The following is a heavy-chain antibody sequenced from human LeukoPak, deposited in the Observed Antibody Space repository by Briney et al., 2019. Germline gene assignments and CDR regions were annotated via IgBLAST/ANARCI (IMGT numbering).Heavy chain of an antibody. D-gene: IGHD2-2*01. CDR1: NYYISSGSY. CDR3: ARANDRGGTSPLDY. Sequence: RPSETLSLTCGVSNYYISSGSYWSWIRQPPGKGLEWIGSIYHTGSAFYSLSLQSRDTISIDTSKNQFSVKLSSVTAADTAVYYCARANDRGGTSPLDYWGQGTLATVSS. CDR2: IYHTGSA. V-gene: IGHV4-38-2*01. J-gene: IGHJ4*02.